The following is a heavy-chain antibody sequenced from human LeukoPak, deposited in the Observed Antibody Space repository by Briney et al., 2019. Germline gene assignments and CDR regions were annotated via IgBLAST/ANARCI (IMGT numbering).Heavy chain of an antibody. Sequence: GGSLRLSCAASGFTFSSYAMHWVRQAPGKGLEWVAVISYDGSNKYYADSVKGRFTISRDNSKNTLYLQMNSLRAEDTAVYYCARDRGVGVVVPAAPKYWGQGTLVTVSS. V-gene: IGHV3-30-3*01. D-gene: IGHD2-2*01. J-gene: IGHJ4*02. CDR1: GFTFSSYA. CDR2: ISYDGSNK. CDR3: ARDRGVGVVVPAAPKY.